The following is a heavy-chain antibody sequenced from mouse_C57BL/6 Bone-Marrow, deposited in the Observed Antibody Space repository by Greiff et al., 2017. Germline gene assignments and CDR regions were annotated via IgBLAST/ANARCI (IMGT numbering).Heavy chain of an antibody. CDR1: GFTFSSYG. V-gene: IGHV5-6*01. CDR2: ISSGGSYT. J-gene: IGHJ3*01. Sequence: EVMLVESGGDLVKPGGSLKLSCAASGFTFSSYGMSWVRQTPDKRLEWVATISSGGSYTDYPDSVKGRFTISRDNAKNTLYLQMSSLKSEDTAMYYCARQYYGSGTWFAYWGQGTLVTVSA. D-gene: IGHD1-1*01. CDR3: ARQYYGSGTWFAY.